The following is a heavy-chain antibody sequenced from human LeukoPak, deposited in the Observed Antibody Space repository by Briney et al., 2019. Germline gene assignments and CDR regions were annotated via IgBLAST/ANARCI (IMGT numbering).Heavy chain of an antibody. CDR1: GGSISSGSYY. Sequence: SETLSLTCTVSGGSISSGSYYWSWILQPAGKGLEWIGRIYTSGSTNYNPSLKSRVTISVDTSKNQFSLKLSSVTAADTAVYYCARENCSGGTCYTVGGDWFDPWGQGTLVTVSS. CDR2: IYTSGST. D-gene: IGHD2-15*01. V-gene: IGHV4-61*02. J-gene: IGHJ5*02. CDR3: ARENCSGGTCYTVGGDWFDP.